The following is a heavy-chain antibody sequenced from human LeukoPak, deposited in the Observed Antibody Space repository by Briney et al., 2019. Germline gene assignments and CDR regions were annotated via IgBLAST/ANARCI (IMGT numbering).Heavy chain of an antibody. CDR3: ARSLSYYDILTGYFGSSTPPDY. Sequence: GGSLRLSCAASGFTFSSYAMSWVRQAPGKGLEWVSAISGSGGSTYYADSVKGRFTISRDNSKNSLYLQMNSLRAEDTAVYYCARSLSYYDILTGYFGSSTPPDYWGQGTLVTVSS. CDR2: ISGSGGST. CDR1: GFTFSSYA. J-gene: IGHJ4*02. D-gene: IGHD3-9*01. V-gene: IGHV3-23*01.